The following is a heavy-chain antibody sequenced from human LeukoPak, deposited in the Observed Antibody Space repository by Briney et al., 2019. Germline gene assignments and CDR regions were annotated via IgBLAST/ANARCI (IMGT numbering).Heavy chain of an antibody. CDR1: GYTSKGYY. J-gene: IGHJ6*02. V-gene: IGHV1-2*02. D-gene: IGHD6-6*01. CDR2: INPSSGDT. CDR3: ASETARPRIGIYYSGMDV. Sequence: ASVKVSCKASGYTSKGYYLHWVRQAPGQGLEWMGWINPSSGDTRYAQKFQGRVTMTRDTSIRTAYMELNRLTPDDTAVYFCASETARPRIGIYYSGMDVWGQGTTVTVSS.